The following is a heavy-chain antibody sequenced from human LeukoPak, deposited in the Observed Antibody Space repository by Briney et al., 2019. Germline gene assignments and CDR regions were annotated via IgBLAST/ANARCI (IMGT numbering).Heavy chain of an antibody. Sequence: PSETLSPTCTVSGASVSSKSWSWIRQPPGKGLEWIGYISNSGSANNHPSLKSRVPISLDTSKNQLSLNLNSVTAEDTAVYYCAGYDHANYRASRGERIPVTVSS. J-gene: IGHJ4*02. CDR3: AGYDHANYRAS. D-gene: IGHD4/OR15-4a*01. CDR2: ISNSGSA. CDR1: GASVSSKS. V-gene: IGHV4-59*02.